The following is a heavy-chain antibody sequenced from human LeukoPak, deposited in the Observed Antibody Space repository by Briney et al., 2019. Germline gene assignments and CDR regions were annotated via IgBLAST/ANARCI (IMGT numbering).Heavy chain of an antibody. CDR2: ISGSGGST. Sequence: GGSLRLSCSASGFTFSIYAMTWVRQAPGKGLEWVSAISGSGGSTYYADSVKGRFTISRDNSKNTLYLQMNSLRAEDTAVYYCAKCRGSNWNYLDYWGQGTLVTVSS. J-gene: IGHJ4*02. CDR3: AKCRGSNWNYLDY. D-gene: IGHD1-20*01. CDR1: GFTFSIYA. V-gene: IGHV3-23*01.